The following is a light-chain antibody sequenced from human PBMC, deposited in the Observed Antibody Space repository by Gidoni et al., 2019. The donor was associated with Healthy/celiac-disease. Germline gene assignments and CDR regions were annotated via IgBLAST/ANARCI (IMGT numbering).Light chain of an antibody. J-gene: IGKJ1*01. V-gene: IGKV1-33*01. CDR3: RQYDNLPWT. CDR1: QDISNY. CDR2: DAS. Sequence: DIQMTQSPSALSASVGDRVTITCQASQDISNYLNWYQQKPGKAPKLLIYDASNLETGVPARFSGSGSGTDFTFTISSLQPEDIATYYCRQYDNLPWTFXXXTKVEIK.